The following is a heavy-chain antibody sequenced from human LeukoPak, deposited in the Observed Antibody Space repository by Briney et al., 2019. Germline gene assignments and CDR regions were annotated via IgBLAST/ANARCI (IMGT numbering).Heavy chain of an antibody. Sequence: GGSLRLSCAASGFTFSSYGMHWVRQAPGKGLEWVAVISYDGSNKYYADSVKGRFTISRDNSKNRLYLQMNSLRAEDTAVYYCAKDLGDGYNYPFDYWGQGTLVTVSS. J-gene: IGHJ4*02. CDR3: AKDLGDGYNYPFDY. D-gene: IGHD5-24*01. CDR1: GFTFSSYG. V-gene: IGHV3-30*18. CDR2: ISYDGSNK.